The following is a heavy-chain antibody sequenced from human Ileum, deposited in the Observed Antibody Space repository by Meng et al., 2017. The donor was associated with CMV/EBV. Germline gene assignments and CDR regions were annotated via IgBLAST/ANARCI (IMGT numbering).Heavy chain of an antibody. Sequence: QVSRVQAGTEVKKPGASVKVSCKAFGYTFTSYGISWVRQAPGQGLEWMGWITAYNGNRDYAQKFQGRVTMTTDKATSTAYMELTSLRSDDTAVYYCARDPRYGSGWPPPGNWFDPWGQGTLVTVSS. CDR2: ITAYNGNR. J-gene: IGHJ5*02. V-gene: IGHV1-18*01. CDR1: GYTFTSYG. D-gene: IGHD6-19*01. CDR3: ARDPRYGSGWPPPGNWFDP.